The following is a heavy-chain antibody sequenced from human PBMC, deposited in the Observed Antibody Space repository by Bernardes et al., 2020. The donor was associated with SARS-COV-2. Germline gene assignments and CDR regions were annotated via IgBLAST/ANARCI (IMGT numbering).Heavy chain of an antibody. CDR1: GGSFSGYY. J-gene: IGHJ6*02. Sequence: SETLSLTCAVYGGSFSGYYWSWIRQPPGKGLEWIGEINHSGSTNYNPSLKSRVTISVDTSKNQFSPKLSSVTAADTAVYYCARELRVVVPAALGFGYYYYYGMDVWGQGTTVTVSS. D-gene: IGHD2-2*01. CDR2: INHSGST. CDR3: ARELRVVVPAALGFGYYYYYGMDV. V-gene: IGHV4-34*01.